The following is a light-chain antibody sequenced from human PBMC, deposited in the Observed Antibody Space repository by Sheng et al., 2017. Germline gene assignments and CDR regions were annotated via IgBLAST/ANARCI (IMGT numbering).Light chain of an antibody. V-gene: IGLV3-25*03. CDR1: ALTKQY. CDR2: EDT. CDR3: QSADNSGTWV. J-gene: IGLJ3*02. Sequence: SYELTQPPSVSVSPGQTAKFTCSGDALTKQYAYWYQQKPGQAPVMVISEDTTRPSGIPERFSGTSSGTTVTLTINGVQAEDEADYYCQSADNSGTWVFGGGTKLTVL.